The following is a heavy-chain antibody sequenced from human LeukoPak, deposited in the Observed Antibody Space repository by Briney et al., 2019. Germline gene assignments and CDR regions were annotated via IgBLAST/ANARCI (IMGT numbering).Heavy chain of an antibody. D-gene: IGHD5-24*01. V-gene: IGHV4-59*08. CDR2: IYYSGST. CDR3: ARHTAEKYNWFDR. Sequence: SETLSLTCTVSGGSISNYYWSWIRQPPGKGLEWIGYIYYSGSTNYNPSLKSRVTISVDTSKNQFSLKLYSVTAADTAVYYCARHTAEKYNWFDRWGQGTLVTVSS. CDR1: GGSISNYY. J-gene: IGHJ5*02.